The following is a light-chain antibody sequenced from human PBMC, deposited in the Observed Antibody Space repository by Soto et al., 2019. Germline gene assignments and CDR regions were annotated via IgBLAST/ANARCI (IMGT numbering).Light chain of an antibody. V-gene: IGLV2-11*01. CDR2: DVS. J-gene: IGLJ1*01. Sequence: QSVLTQPRSVSGSPGQSVTISCTGTSTDVGGYNYVSWYQQHPGKVPKLMLYDVSKRPSGVPDRFSGSKSGNTASLTVSGLQAEDDVDYYCCSYAGSDTLYVFGSGTNVTV. CDR3: CSYAGSDTLYV. CDR1: STDVGGYNY.